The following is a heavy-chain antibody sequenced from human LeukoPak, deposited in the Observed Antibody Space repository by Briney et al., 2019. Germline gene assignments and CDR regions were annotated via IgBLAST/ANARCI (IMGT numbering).Heavy chain of an antibody. CDR2: MNPNSGNT. J-gene: IGHJ6*02. CDR1: GYTFTSYD. V-gene: IGHV1-8*01. D-gene: IGHD3-3*01. Sequence: GASVKVSCKASGYTFTSYDINWVRQATGQGLEWMGWMNPNSGNTGYAQKFQGRVTMTRNTSISTAYMKLSSLRSEDTAVYYCARVRITIFGVVIYGMDVWGQGTTVTVSS. CDR3: ARVRITIFGVVIYGMDV.